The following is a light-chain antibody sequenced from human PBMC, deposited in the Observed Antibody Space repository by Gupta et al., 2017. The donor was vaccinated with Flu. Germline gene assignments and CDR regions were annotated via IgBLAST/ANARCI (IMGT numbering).Light chain of an antibody. J-gene: IGKJ1*01. CDR1: QSVSSN. V-gene: IGKV3-15*01. CDR2: TAS. Sequence: EIVMTQSPATLSVSPGERATLPCRGSQSVSSNLAWYQQQPGQAPRLLIYTASSRAAGIPDRFNGSGSGTQFTLTISSVQSEDFAVYYCQQYNKWPSTFGQGTKVEIK. CDR3: QQYNKWPST.